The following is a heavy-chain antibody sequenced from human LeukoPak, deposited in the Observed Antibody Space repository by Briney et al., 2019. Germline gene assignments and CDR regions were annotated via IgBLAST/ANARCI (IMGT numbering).Heavy chain of an antibody. Sequence: ASVKVSCKASGYTFTGYHMHWVRQAPGQGLEWMGWINTNNGGTNYAQKFQGRVTMTRDTSISTGYMELSRLTSDDTAVYYCTSNSDTSAYYAFDFWGQGTMVIVSS. CDR1: GYTFTGYH. J-gene: IGHJ3*01. V-gene: IGHV1-2*02. CDR3: TSNSDTSAYYAFDF. CDR2: INTNNGGT. D-gene: IGHD3-22*01.